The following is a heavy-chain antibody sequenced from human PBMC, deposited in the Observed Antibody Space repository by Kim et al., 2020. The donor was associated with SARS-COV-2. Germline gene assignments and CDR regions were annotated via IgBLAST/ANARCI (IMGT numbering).Heavy chain of an antibody. J-gene: IGHJ6*02. V-gene: IGHV3-48*04. CDR3: ARDQADDILTGYYRYYYYGMDV. D-gene: IGHD3-9*01. CDR1: GFTFSSYS. CDR2: ISSSSSTI. Sequence: GGSLRLSCAASGFTFSSYSMNWVRQAPGKGLEWVSYISSSSSTIYYADSVKGRFTISRDNAKNSLYLQMNSLRAEDTAVYYCARDQADDILTGYYRYYYYGMDVWGQGTTVTVSS.